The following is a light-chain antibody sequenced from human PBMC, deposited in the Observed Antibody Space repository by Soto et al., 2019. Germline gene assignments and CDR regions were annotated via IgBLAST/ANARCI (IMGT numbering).Light chain of an antibody. J-gene: IGLJ1*01. V-gene: IGLV1-40*01. CDR1: SSNIGAGYD. Sequence: VLTQPPSVSGAPGQRVTISCTGSSSNIGAGYDVHWYQQLPGTAPKLLIYGNSNRPSGVPDRFSGSKSGTSASLAITGLQAEDEADYYCQSYDSSLSGYGFGTGTKVTVL. CDR2: GNS. CDR3: QSYDSSLSGYG.